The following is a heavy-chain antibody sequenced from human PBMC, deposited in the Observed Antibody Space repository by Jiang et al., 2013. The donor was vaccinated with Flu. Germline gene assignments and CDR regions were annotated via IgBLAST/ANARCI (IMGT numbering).Heavy chain of an antibody. CDR1: GGSISSYY. J-gene: IGHJ2*01. CDR3: AREGVLPFLTTVTTEYWYFDL. CDR2: IYYSGST. Sequence: GLVKPSETLSLTCTVSGGSISSYYWSWIRQPPGKGLEWIGYIYYSGSTNYNPSLKSRVTISVDTSKNQFSLKLSSVTAADTAVYYCAREGVLPFLTTVTTEYWYFDLWGRGTLVTVSS. V-gene: IGHV4-59*01. D-gene: IGHD4-17*01.